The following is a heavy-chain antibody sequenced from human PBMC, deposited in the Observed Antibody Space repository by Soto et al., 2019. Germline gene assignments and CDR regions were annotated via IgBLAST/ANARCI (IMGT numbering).Heavy chain of an antibody. CDR1: GGSINIGGYY. Sequence: QVQLQGSGPGLVKPSQTLSLTCTVSGGSINIGGYYWSWIRQHPGKGLEWIGYIYYSGSTFYNPSLKSRVTISFDTSKNQFSLKLSSVTAADTAVYYCARTAWHFFDYWGQGTLVTFSS. J-gene: IGHJ4*02. CDR2: IYYSGST. CDR3: ARTAWHFFDY. D-gene: IGHD3-3*02. V-gene: IGHV4-31*03.